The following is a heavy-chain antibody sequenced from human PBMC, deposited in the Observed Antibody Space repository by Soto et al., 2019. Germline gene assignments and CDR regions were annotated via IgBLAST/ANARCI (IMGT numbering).Heavy chain of an antibody. Sequence: GGTLRLSCAGAEFNFDDYVMECIRQAPGKGLEWVSGISWDSANMGYADSVKGRFTISRDNAKKSLYLQMNSLRVEDTALYYCARGRYFESSGHVAAPDIWGQGTMVTVSS. J-gene: IGHJ3*02. V-gene: IGHV3-9*01. CDR3: ARGRYFESSGHVAAPDI. CDR2: ISWDSANM. D-gene: IGHD3-22*01. CDR1: EFNFDDYV.